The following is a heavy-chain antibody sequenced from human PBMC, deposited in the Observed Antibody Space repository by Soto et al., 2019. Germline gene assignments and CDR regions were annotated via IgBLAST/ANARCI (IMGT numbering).Heavy chain of an antibody. D-gene: IGHD6-6*01. CDR1: GGSISSYY. CDR3: ARRYSSSHDF. V-gene: IGHV4-59*01. CDR2: IYYTGST. J-gene: IGHJ4*02. Sequence: QVQLQESGPGLVKPSETLSLTCTVSGGSISSYYWSWIRQPPGKGLEWIGYIYYTGSTNYNPSLKSRVTISVDTSKNQFSLKLTSVTAADPAVYYCARRYSSSHDFWGQGTLVTVSS.